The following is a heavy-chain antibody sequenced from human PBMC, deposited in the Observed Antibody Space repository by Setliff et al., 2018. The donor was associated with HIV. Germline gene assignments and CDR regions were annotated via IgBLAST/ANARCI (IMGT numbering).Heavy chain of an antibody. Sequence: ASVKVSCKASGYSLSTYAISWVRQAPGQGLEWMGWINPNRGGTNYAQKFQGRVTMTRDTSITTAYMELSSLTSEDTAVYYCARGKGVGGVVITGGLDVWGKGTTVTVSS. V-gene: IGHV1-2*02. D-gene: IGHD3-10*01. CDR1: GYSLSTYA. CDR2: INPNRGGT. CDR3: ARGKGVGGVVITGGLDV. J-gene: IGHJ6*04.